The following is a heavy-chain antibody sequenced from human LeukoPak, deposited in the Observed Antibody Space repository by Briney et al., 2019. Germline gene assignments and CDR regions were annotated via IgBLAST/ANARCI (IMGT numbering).Heavy chain of an antibody. V-gene: IGHV3-23*01. CDR2: ISDSGGSA. D-gene: IGHD1-26*01. J-gene: IGHJ1*01. Sequence: GGSLRLSCAASGFTFNTYAMSWVRQAPGKGLEWVSAISDSGGSAYYADSVKGRFTISRDNSKNTLYLQMNSLRAEDTAVYYCAKGGLVGASFVYFQHWGQGTLVTVSS. CDR1: GFTFNTYA. CDR3: AKGGLVGASFVYFQH.